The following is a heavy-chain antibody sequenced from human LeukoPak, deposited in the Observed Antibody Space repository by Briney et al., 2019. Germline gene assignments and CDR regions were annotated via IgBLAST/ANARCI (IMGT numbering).Heavy chain of an antibody. D-gene: IGHD6-13*01. CDR2: ISSSSSYI. Sequence: PGGSLRLSCAASRFTFSSYSMNWVRQAPGKGLEWVSSISSSSSYIYYADSVKGRFTISRDNAKNSLYLQMNSLRAEDTAVYYCARDAGSSWYFSGMDVWGQGTTVTVSS. V-gene: IGHV3-21*01. J-gene: IGHJ6*02. CDR1: RFTFSSYS. CDR3: ARDAGSSWYFSGMDV.